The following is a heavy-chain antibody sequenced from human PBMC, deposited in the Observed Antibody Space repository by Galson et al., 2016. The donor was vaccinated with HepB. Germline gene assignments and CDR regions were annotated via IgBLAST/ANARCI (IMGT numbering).Heavy chain of an antibody. J-gene: IGHJ4*02. V-gene: IGHV3-30*18. CDR3: AKDTYYYGSGTYHGDY. CDR1: GFTFSSYG. Sequence: SLRLSCAASGFTFSSYGMHWVRQAPGKGLEWVAVISCDGSNKYYADSVKGRFTISRDNSKNTLYLQMNSLRAEDTAVYYCAKDTYYYGSGTYHGDYWGQGTLVTVSS. CDR2: ISCDGSNK. D-gene: IGHD3-10*01.